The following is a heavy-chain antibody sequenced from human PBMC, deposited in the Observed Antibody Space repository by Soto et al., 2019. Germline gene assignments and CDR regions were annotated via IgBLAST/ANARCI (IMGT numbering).Heavy chain of an antibody. CDR2: IYYSGST. J-gene: IGHJ4*02. CDR1: GGSISSGDYY. V-gene: IGHV4-30-4*01. CDR3: ARVPYSSSFSFDY. D-gene: IGHD6-6*01. Sequence: SETLSLTCPVSGGSISSGDYYWSWIRQPPGKGLEWIGYIYYSGSTYYNPSLKSRVAISVDTSKNQFSLKLSSVTAADTAVYYCARVPYSSSFSFDYWGQGTLVTVSS.